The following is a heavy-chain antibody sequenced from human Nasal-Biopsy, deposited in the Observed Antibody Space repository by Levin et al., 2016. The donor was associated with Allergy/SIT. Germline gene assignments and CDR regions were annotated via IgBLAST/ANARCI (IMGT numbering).Heavy chain of an antibody. J-gene: IGHJ4*02. Sequence: SETLSLTCTVSGGSIISSNHYWGWIRQPPGKGLEWIGSIYYSGSTYYNPSLRSRVTISVDTSKNQFSLKLSSVTAADTAVYYCARRLYYGANRYYFDYWGQGTLVTVSS. CDR2: IYYSGST. CDR3: ARRLYYGANRYYFDY. D-gene: IGHD4/OR15-4a*01. V-gene: IGHV4-39*01. CDR1: GGSIISSNHY.